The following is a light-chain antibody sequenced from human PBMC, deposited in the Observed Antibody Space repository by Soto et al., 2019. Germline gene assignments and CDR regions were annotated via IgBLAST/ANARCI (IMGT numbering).Light chain of an antibody. CDR3: HQYNSAPRT. CDR2: AAS. Sequence: DIRMTQSPSSLSASVGDRVTMTCRASQGISNNLAWYQQKPGKVPKPLIYAASTFQSGVPPRFSASGSGTDFTLTISSLRPEDVATYYCHQYNSAPRTVGQGTKVEI. V-gene: IGKV1-27*01. CDR1: QGISNN. J-gene: IGKJ1*01.